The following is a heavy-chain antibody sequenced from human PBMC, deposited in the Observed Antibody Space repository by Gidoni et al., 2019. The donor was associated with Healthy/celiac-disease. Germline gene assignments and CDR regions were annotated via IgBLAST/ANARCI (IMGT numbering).Heavy chain of an antibody. V-gene: IGHV4-31*03. CDR3: ARADYRAVAGISGAFDI. J-gene: IGHJ3*02. Sequence: QVQLQESGPGLVKPSQTLSLTCTVSGGSISSGGYYWSWIRQHPGKGLEWIGYIYYSGSTYYNPSLKSRVTISVDTSKNQFSLKLSSVTAADTAVYYCARADYRAVAGISGAFDIWGQGTMVTVSS. D-gene: IGHD6-19*01. CDR1: GGSISSGGYY. CDR2: IYYSGST.